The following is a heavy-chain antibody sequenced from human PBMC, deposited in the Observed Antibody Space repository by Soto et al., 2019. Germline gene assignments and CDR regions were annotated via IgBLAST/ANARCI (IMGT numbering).Heavy chain of an antibody. D-gene: IGHD3-22*01. CDR1: GFTFSTYA. CDR3: ARPVVAFYYYGMDV. CDR2: ISYDGSDK. V-gene: IGHV3-30-3*01. J-gene: IGHJ6*02. Sequence: QVQLVESGGGVVQPGRSLRLSCAASGFTFSTYAMEWVRQAPGKGLDWVAFISYDGSDKEYANSVQGRFTISRDNSKNTLYLQMNSRKPEDTAVYYCARPVVAFYYYGMDVWGQGTTVTVSS.